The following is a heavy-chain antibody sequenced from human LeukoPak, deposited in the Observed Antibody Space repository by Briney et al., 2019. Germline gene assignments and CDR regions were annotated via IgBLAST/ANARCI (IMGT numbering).Heavy chain of an antibody. CDR3: AKGVNYYYYYMDV. CDR2: FSGSGGGT. V-gene: IGHV3-23*01. Sequence: GGSLRLSCTSSGFTFSSYAMSWVRQAPGKGLEWVSAFSGSGGGTYYADSVKGRFTISRDNSKNTLYLQMNSLRAEDTAVYYCAKGVNYYYYYMDVWGKGTTVTVSS. CDR1: GFTFSSYA. D-gene: IGHD2-21*01. J-gene: IGHJ6*03.